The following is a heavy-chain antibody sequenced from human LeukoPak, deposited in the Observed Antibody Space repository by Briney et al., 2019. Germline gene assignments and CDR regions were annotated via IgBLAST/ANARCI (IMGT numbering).Heavy chain of an antibody. V-gene: IGHV3-21*01. CDR1: GFAFSSYS. CDR3: ARSPSTVTTSWFDP. J-gene: IGHJ5*02. D-gene: IGHD4-11*01. Sequence: PGGSLRLSCAASGFAFSSYSMNWVRQAPGKGLEWVSSISSCSSYIYYADSVKGRFTISRDNAKNSLYLQMNSLRAEDTAVYYCARSPSTVTTSWFDPWGQGTLVTVSS. CDR2: ISSCSSYI.